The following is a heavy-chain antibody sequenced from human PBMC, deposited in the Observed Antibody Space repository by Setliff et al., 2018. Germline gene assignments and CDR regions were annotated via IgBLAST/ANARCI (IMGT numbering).Heavy chain of an antibody. CDR2: INTNTGNP. CDR1: GYTFSSYA. V-gene: IGHV7-4-1*02. CDR3: ARASRFGTIRYRGDYYMDV. J-gene: IGHJ6*03. D-gene: IGHD3-10*01. Sequence: ASVKVSCKASGYTFSSYAMGWMRQAPGQRLEYMGWINTNTGNPSYAQGFTGRFVFSLDTSVSTAYLQISSLKAEDTAVYYCARASRFGTIRYRGDYYMDVWGKGTTVTVSS.